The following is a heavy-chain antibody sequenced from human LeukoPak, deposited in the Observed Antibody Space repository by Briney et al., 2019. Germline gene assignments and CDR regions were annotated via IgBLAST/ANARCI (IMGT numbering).Heavy chain of an antibody. D-gene: IGHD6-19*01. J-gene: IGHJ4*02. CDR3: AKILYSSNIDY. CDR2: IYYSGST. V-gene: IGHV4-39*07. Sequence: SETLSLTCTVSRGSISSSSHYWGWTRHPPGKGLEWSGGIYYSGSTYYNPSLKSRVTISVDTSKNQFSLELSSVTAADTAVYYCAKILYSSNIDYWGQGTLVTVSS. CDR1: RGSISSSSHY.